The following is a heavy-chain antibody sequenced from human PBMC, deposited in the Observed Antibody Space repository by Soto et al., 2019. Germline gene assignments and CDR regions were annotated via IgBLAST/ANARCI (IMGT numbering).Heavy chain of an antibody. V-gene: IGHV1-24*01. CDR3: ATDRRGFCSTWYGAY. Sequence: ASVKVSCKVSGYTLTELSIHWVRQAPGKGLEWVGGYDPEDGETIYAQKFQGRVTMTEDTSTDTAYMELSSLRSEDTAVYYCATDRRGFCSTWYGAYWGQGTLVTVSS. D-gene: IGHD6-13*01. J-gene: IGHJ4*02. CDR2: YDPEDGET. CDR1: GYTLTELS.